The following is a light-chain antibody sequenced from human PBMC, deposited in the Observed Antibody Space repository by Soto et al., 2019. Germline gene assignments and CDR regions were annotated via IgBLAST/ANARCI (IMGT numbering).Light chain of an antibody. CDR2: CAS. CDR3: QQYNDGTRT. CDR1: QRVSSN. J-gene: IGKJ2*01. Sequence: EIVMTQSPATLSVSLGERATLCCRASQRVSSNVAWYQLKPGQAPRVLIDCASTRATFSPAMFSGSGSVTEFTLTSSSLQSEAFAVYSCQQYNDGTRTFGQGTKVEIK. V-gene: IGKV3-15*01.